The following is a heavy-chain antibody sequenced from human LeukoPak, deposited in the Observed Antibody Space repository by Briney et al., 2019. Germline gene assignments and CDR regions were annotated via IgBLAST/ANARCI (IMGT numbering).Heavy chain of an antibody. CDR3: ARARFVVVPYYGMDV. CDR1: GGTFSGYY. CDR2: INHSGST. D-gene: IGHD2-2*01. J-gene: IGHJ6*02. V-gene: IGHV4-34*01. Sequence: SETLSLTCAVYGGTFSGYYWSWIRQPPGKGLEWIGEINHSGSTNYNPSLKSRVTISVDTSKNQFSLKLSSVTAADTAVCYCARARFVVVPYYGMDVWGQGTTVTVSS.